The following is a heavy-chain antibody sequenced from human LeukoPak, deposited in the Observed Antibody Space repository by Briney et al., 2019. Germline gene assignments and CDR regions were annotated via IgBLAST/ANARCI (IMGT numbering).Heavy chain of an antibody. V-gene: IGHV1-46*01. CDR3: ARDRGDSYGYDY. J-gene: IGHJ4*02. CDR2: INPSGGST. CDR1: GYTFTNYF. D-gene: IGHD5-18*01. Sequence: ASVEVSCKASGYTFTNYFVHWVRQGPGQGLEWMGIINPSGGSTNHAQKFQGRVTMTSDTSTSTVYMELSSLRSDDTAVYFYARDRGDSYGYDYWGQGTLVTVSS.